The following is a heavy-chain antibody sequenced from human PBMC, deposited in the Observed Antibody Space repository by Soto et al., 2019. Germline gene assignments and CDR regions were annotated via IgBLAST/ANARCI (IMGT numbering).Heavy chain of an antibody. CDR2: ISYDGSNK. Sequence: QVQLVESGGGVVQPGRSLRLSCAASGFTFSSYAMHWVRQAPGKGLEWVAVISYDGSNKYYADSVKGRFTISRDNSKNTLYLQMNSLRAEDTAVYYCARDTWSSGLHYWGQGTLVTVSS. D-gene: IGHD6-19*01. J-gene: IGHJ4*02. CDR1: GFTFSSYA. CDR3: ARDTWSSGLHY. V-gene: IGHV3-30-3*01.